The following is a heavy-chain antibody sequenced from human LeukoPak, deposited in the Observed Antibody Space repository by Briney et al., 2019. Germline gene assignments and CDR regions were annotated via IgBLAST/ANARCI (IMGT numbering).Heavy chain of an antibody. J-gene: IGHJ6*03. V-gene: IGHV3-53*01. D-gene: IGHD2-2*01. CDR1: GFTVSSNY. CDR2: IYSGGST. CDR3: ASSVIPAAPYYMDV. Sequence: GGSLRLSCAASGFTVSSNYMSWVRQAPGKGLVWVSVIYSGGSTNYADSVKGRFTISRDNSKNTMYLQMNSLRAEDTAVYYCASSVIPAAPYYMDVWGKGTTVTVSS.